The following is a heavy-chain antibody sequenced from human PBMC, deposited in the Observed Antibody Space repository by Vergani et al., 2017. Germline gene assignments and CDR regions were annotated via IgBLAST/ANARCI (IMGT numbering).Heavy chain of an antibody. CDR2: ISGSGGST. D-gene: IGHD2-15*01. CDR1: GGSISSSN. Sequence: VQLQESGPGLVKPSGTLSLTCAVSGGSISSSNWWSWVRQPPGKGLEWVSVISGSGGSTYYADSVTGRFTVSRDNSKNTLYLQMINLRAEDTAVYYCAKERTPDYYYGMDVWGQGTTVTVSS. V-gene: IGHV3-23*01. J-gene: IGHJ6*02. CDR3: AKERTPDYYYGMDV.